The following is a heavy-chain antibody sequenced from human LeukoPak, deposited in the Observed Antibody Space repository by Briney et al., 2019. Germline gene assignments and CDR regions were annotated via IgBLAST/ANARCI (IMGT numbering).Heavy chain of an antibody. D-gene: IGHD5-24*01. J-gene: IGHJ4*02. Sequence: SETLSLTCVVSGASISSGSHHWNWIRQPPGKGLEWIGYVYYTGSTNYNPSLKSRVTISVDTSKSQFSLNLSSVTAADAAVYYCARAPGYNFFDYWGQGTPVTVSS. CDR1: GASISSGSHH. V-gene: IGHV4-61*01. CDR3: ARAPGYNFFDY. CDR2: VYYTGST.